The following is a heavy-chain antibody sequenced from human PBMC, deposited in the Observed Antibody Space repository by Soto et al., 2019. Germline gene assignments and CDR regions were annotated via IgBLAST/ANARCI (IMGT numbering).Heavy chain of an antibody. CDR1: GYTFTSYD. D-gene: IGHD3-10*01. CDR2: MNPNSGNT. CDR3: AGAGRTSRVY. J-gene: IGHJ4*02. Sequence: QVQLVQSGAEVKKPGASVKVSCKASGYTFTSYDINWVRQATGQGLAWMRWMNPNSGNTGYAQKFQGRVPMTRNTSISAAYMELSSLRSEDTAVYYGAGAGRTSRVYWGQGTLVTVSS. V-gene: IGHV1-8*01.